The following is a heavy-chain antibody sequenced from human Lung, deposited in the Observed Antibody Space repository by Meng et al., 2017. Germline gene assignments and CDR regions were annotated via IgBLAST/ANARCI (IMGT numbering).Heavy chain of an antibody. V-gene: IGHV3-15*01. CDR3: ATGAAAADH. Sequence: EVQLVESGGGLVKPGGSLGLSCVASGFSFTDAWMSWVRQAPGKGLEWVGRIKSNSDGGTTDYAAPVKGRFTISRDDSKNTLYLQMNSLITEDTAVYFCATGAAAADHWGQGTLVTVSS. CDR1: GFSFTDAW. D-gene: IGHD6-13*01. J-gene: IGHJ4*02. CDR2: IKSNSDGGTT.